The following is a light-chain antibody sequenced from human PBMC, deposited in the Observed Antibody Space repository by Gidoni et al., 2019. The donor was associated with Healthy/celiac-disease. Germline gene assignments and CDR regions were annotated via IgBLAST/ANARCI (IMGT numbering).Light chain of an antibody. J-gene: IGKJ3*01. CDR1: QSISSY. CDR2: AAS. CDR3: QQLNSYPFT. V-gene: IGKV1-9*01. Sequence: DIQFTQSPSFLSASVGDRVTITCRASQSISSYLAWYQQKPGKAPKLLIYAASTLQSGVPSRFSGSGSGTEFTLTISSLQPEDFATYYCQQLNSYPFTFGPXTEVDIK.